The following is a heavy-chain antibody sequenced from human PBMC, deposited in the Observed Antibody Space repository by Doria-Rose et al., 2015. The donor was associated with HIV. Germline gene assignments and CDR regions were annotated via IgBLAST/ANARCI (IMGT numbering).Heavy chain of an antibody. J-gene: IGHJ4*02. CDR2: IFSDDER. D-gene: IGHD6-13*01. CDR1: GVSLSSPGMG. Sequence: QITLKESGPVLVKPTETLTLTCTVSGVSLSSPGMGVSWIRQPSGEALEWLANIFSDDERSYNTSLKSRLTISRCTSKSQVVLTMTDMDPVDTATYYCARIKSSRWYHKYYFDFWGQGTLVIVSA. V-gene: IGHV2-26*01. CDR3: ARIKSSRWYHKYYFDF.